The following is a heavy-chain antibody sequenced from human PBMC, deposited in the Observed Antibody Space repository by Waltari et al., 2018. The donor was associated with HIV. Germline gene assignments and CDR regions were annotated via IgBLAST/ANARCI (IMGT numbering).Heavy chain of an antibody. D-gene: IGHD2-15*01. Sequence: EERLLESGAPVARPGEGGTPAEVGSRFCCDDYPVSWLGQVSGKGLEVVGGCEWDGGTTAYVDSVEGRFTISRDNARNSLYLSLSDLRVEDAATYYCARGHYVSPRWELPRSLDYWGHGTLVTVSS. CDR2: CEWDGGTT. CDR1: RFCCDDYP. CDR3: ARGHYVSPRWELPRSLDY. J-gene: IGHJ4*01. V-gene: IGHV3-20*03.